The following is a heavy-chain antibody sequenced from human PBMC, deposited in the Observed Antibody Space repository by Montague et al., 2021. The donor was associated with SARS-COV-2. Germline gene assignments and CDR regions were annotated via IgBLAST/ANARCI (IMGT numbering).Heavy chain of an antibody. V-gene: IGHV4-39*01. J-gene: IGHJ6*03. CDR1: GGSVSSSPYH. D-gene: IGHD3-10*01. Sequence: SETLSLTCTVSGGSVSSSPYHWGWIRQPPGRGLEWVGSISYSGRTYFXPSLKSRLTISVDSSENQFSLRLSSVTAADTAVYYCASSYYYGSGTYVYNYHMDVGGKGTTVTVSS. CDR3: ASSYYYGSGTYVYNYHMDV. CDR2: ISYSGRT.